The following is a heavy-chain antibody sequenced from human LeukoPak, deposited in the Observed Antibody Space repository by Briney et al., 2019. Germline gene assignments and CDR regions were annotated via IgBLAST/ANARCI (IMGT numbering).Heavy chain of an antibody. D-gene: IGHD3-22*01. V-gene: IGHV4-31*03. CDR1: RGSISSGGYY. CDR3: ARVDPHVGSSGYYHTFDY. CDR2: IYYSGST. Sequence: PSETLSLTCNVSRGSISSGGYYWSWIRQHPGKGLEWIGYIYYSGSTYYNPSLKSRVTISVDTSKNQFSLKLSSVTAADTAVYYCARVDPHVGSSGYYHTFDYWGQGTLVTVSS. J-gene: IGHJ4*02.